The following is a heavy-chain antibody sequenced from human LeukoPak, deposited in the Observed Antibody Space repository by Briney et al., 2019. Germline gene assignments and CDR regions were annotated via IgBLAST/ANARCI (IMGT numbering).Heavy chain of an antibody. J-gene: IGHJ4*02. CDR1: GYTFSSFS. CDR3: ARLRRNSDTSGYYYYYDF. D-gene: IGHD3-22*01. V-gene: IGHV3-21*01. CDR2: ISVRSNYI. Sequence: PGGSLRLSCVASGYTFSSFSINWVRQAPGKGLEWVSSISVRSNYIYYADSVRGRFSISRDDARDSLFLQMSSLRAEDTAVYYCARLRRNSDTSGYYYYYDFWGQGTLVTVSS.